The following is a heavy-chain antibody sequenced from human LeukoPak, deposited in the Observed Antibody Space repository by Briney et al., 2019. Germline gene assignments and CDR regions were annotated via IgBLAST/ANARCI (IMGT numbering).Heavy chain of an antibody. CDR1: GGSFSGYY. CDR2: INHSGST. Sequence: PSETLSLTCAVYGGSFSGYYWSWIRQPPGKGLEWIGEINHSGSTNYNPSLKSRVTISVDTSKNQFSLKLSSVTAADTAVYYCARSNDGRFDYWGQGTLVTVSS. D-gene: IGHD1-1*01. V-gene: IGHV4-34*01. J-gene: IGHJ4*02. CDR3: ARSNDGRFDY.